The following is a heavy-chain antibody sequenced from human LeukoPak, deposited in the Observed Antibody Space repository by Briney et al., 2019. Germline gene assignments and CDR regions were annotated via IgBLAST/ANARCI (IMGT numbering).Heavy chain of an antibody. CDR1: GYSFSNYG. D-gene: IGHD6-13*01. CDR3: ARASDISWPFEN. J-gene: IGHJ1*01. V-gene: IGHV1-18*01. CDR2: ISAKNGNT. Sequence: ASVKVSCKTSGYSFSNYGIVWVRQAPGQGLEWMGWISAKNGNTKNPQKVQGRVTMTTDPSTGTAYLDLTSLRADDTAVYYCARASDISWPFENWGQGTLVLVSS.